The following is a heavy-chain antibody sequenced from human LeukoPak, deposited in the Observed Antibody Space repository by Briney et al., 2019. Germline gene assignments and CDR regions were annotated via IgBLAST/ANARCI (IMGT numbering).Heavy chain of an antibody. V-gene: IGHV3-48*01. D-gene: IGHD3-22*01. CDR3: ARDFHRRYYDSSGYNAFDI. J-gene: IGHJ3*02. CDR2: ISSGSVTI. Sequence: GGSLRLSCAASGFIFSSYSMNWVRQAPGKGLEWLSFISSGSVTIYYTDSVKGRFTISRDNAKNSLYLQMNSLRAEDTAVYYCARDFHRRYYDSSGYNAFDIWGQGTMVTVSS. CDR1: GFIFSSYS.